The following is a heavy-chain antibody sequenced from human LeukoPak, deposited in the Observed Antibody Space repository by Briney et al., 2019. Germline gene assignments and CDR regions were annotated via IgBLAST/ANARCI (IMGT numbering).Heavy chain of an antibody. D-gene: IGHD4-23*01. J-gene: IGHJ6*02. CDR1: GFTFSSYW. CDR3: ARVPGKTVVTPAGGMDV. V-gene: IGHV3-7*01. CDR2: IKQDGSEK. Sequence: GGSLRLSCAASGFTFSSYWMSWVRQAPGKGLEWVANIKQDGSEKYYVDSVKGRFTISRDNAKNSLYLQMNSLGAEDTAVYYCARVPGKTVVTPAGGMDVWGQGTTVTVSS.